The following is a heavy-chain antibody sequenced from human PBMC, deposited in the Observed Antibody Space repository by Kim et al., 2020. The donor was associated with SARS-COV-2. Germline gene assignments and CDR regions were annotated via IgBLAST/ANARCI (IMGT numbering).Heavy chain of an antibody. CDR2: ISSSSSYI. D-gene: IGHD5-12*01. CDR3: ARGGYGGYVYYGMDV. J-gene: IGHJ6*02. V-gene: IGHV3-21*01. Sequence: GGSLRLSCAASGFTFSSYSMNWVRQAPGKGLEWVSSISSSSSYIYYADSVKGRFTISRDNAKNSLYLQMNSLRAEDTAVYYCARGGYGGYVYYGMDVWGQGTTVTVSS. CDR1: GFTFSSYS.